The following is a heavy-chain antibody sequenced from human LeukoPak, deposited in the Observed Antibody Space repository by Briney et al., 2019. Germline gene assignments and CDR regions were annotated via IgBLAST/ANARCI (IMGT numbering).Heavy chain of an antibody. CDR1: GGSFSGYY. CDR2: MNHSGST. CDR3: ARRPPPAHYYYYMDV. J-gene: IGHJ6*03. D-gene: IGHD2-2*01. Sequence: SESLSLTCAVYGGSFSGYYWSWIRQPPGKGLEWVGEMNHSGSTNYNPSLKSRVTISVDTSKNQFSLKLSSVTAADTAAYYCARRPPPAHYYYYMDVWGKGTTVTIPS. V-gene: IGHV4-34*01.